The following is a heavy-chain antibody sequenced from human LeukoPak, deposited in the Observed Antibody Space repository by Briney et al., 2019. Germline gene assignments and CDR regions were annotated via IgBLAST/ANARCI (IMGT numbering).Heavy chain of an antibody. V-gene: IGHV3-23*01. CDR2: ISGSGNST. Sequence: GGSLRLSCAASGRTFSGFAMSWVRQAPGKGLEWVSLISGSGNSTYYADSVKGRFTISRDNSKNTLYLQMNSLRAEDTAVYYCAKVLVLVSANRYYFDYWGQGTLVTVSS. J-gene: IGHJ4*02. CDR1: GRTFSGFA. D-gene: IGHD2-15*01. CDR3: AKVLVLVSANRYYFDY.